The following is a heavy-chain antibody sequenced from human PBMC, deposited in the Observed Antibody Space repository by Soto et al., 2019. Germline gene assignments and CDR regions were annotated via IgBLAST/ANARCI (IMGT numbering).Heavy chain of an antibody. J-gene: IGHJ5*02. CDR1: GGSIGSYA. V-gene: IGHV3-64D*06. CDR2: ISSNGGST. Sequence: ETLSLTCTVSGGSIGSYAMHWVRQAPGKGLEYVSAISSNGGSTYYADSVKGRFTISRDNSKNTLYLQMSSLRAEDTAVYYCVKGRSSSWYDWFDPWGQGTLVTVSS. D-gene: IGHD6-13*01. CDR3: VKGRSSSWYDWFDP.